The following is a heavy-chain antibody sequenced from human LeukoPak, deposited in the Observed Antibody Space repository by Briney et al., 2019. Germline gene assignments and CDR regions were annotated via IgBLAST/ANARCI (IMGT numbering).Heavy chain of an antibody. Sequence: GGSLRLSCAASGFTFSSYSMNWVRQAPGKGLEWVSSISSSSSYIYYADSVKGRFTIPRDNAKNSLYLQMNSLRAEDTAVYYCARDSTEGSGYYYWGQGTLVTVSS. CDR3: ARDSTEGSGYYY. J-gene: IGHJ4*02. D-gene: IGHD3-22*01. CDR1: GFTFSSYS. CDR2: ISSSSSYI. V-gene: IGHV3-21*01.